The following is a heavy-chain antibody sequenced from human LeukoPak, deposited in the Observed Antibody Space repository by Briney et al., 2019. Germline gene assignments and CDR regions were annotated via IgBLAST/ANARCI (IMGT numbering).Heavy chain of an antibody. CDR2: ISSSSGNT. Sequence: GGSLRLSCAASGFTFSSYVMSWVRQAPGRGLEWVSAISSSSGNTYYADSVKGRFTVTRDNSKNTLYLQMNTLRAGDTAVYYCAKDPNGDYIGAFDFWGQGTKVTVSS. J-gene: IGHJ3*01. D-gene: IGHD4-17*01. CDR3: AKDPNGDYIGAFDF. CDR1: GFTFSSYV. V-gene: IGHV3-23*01.